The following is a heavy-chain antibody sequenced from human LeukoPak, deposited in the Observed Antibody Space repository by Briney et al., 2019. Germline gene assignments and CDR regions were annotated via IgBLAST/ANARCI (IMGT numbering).Heavy chain of an antibody. CDR1: GFTFSSYA. CDR3: ARDMGHILTGYPEAFDI. Sequence: GGSLRLSCAASGFTFSSYAMSWVRQAPGKGLEWVSAISGSGGSTYYADSVKGRFTISRDNSKNTLYLQMNSLRAEDTAVYYCARDMGHILTGYPEAFDIWGQGTIVTVSS. D-gene: IGHD3-9*01. CDR2: ISGSGGST. J-gene: IGHJ3*02. V-gene: IGHV3-23*01.